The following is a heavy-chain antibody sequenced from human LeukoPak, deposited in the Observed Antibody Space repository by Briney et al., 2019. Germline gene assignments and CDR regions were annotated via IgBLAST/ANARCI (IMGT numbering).Heavy chain of an antibody. J-gene: IGHJ4*02. D-gene: IGHD6-19*01. CDR2: ISSSSKTI. Sequence: PGGSLRLSCAASGFTFSYYSMNWVRQAPGKGLEWVSYISSSSKTIYYADSAKGRFTISRDNAKNTLYLQMNSLRAEDTAVYYCARIPYSSGTVDYWGQGTLVTVSS. CDR1: GFTFSYYS. CDR3: ARIPYSSGTVDY. V-gene: IGHV3-48*04.